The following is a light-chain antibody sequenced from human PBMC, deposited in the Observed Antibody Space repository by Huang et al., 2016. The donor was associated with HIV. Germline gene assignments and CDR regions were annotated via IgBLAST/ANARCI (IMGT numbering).Light chain of an antibody. V-gene: IGKV3-20*01. J-gene: IGKJ3*01. CDR1: QSVRSSY. Sequence: EIVLTQSPGTLSLSPGERATLSCRASQSVRSSYLAWDQQKPGQSPRLLIYGASARATGIPDRFSGSGSGTDFTLTISRLEPEDFAVYFCQQYGNSLFTFGPGTKVDVK. CDR2: GAS. CDR3: QQYGNSLFT.